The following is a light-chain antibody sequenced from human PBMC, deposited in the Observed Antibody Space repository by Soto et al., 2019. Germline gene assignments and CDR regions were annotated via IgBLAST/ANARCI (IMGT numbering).Light chain of an antibody. Sequence: EIVLTQSPATLSLSPGERVTLSCRASQSVSNSLAWYQQKVGQAPRLLIYDASNRATGIPARFSGSGSGTNFTLTISSLEPEDFAVYYCQQRGSWPRTFGLGTTLEIK. CDR3: QQRGSWPRT. CDR2: DAS. J-gene: IGKJ1*01. V-gene: IGKV3-11*01. CDR1: QSVSNS.